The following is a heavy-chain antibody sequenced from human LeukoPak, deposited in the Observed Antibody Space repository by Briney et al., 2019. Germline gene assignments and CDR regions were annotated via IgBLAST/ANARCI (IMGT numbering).Heavy chain of an antibody. Sequence: PPGGSLRLSCAASGFTFDDYAMHWVRQAPGKGLEWVSGISWNSGSIGYADSVKGRFTISRDNAKNSLYLQMNSLRAEDTALYYCAKVYGDYYYGMDVWGQGTTVTVSS. J-gene: IGHJ6*02. D-gene: IGHD4-17*01. V-gene: IGHV3-9*01. CDR2: ISWNSGSI. CDR1: GFTFDDYA. CDR3: AKVYGDYYYGMDV.